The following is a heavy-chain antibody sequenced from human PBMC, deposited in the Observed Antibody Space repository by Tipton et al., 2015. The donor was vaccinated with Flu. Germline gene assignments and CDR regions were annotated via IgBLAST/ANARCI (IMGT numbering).Heavy chain of an antibody. CDR1: GASISSSY. J-gene: IGHJ1*01. Sequence: LRLSCTVSGASISSSYWSWIRQAPGKGLEWLAHIYYSGITNYNPYLKSRITISVDTSKNQFSLSLSSVTAADTAVYYCARDTSLQRWGQGTLVTVS. V-gene: IGHV4-59*01. CDR3: ARDTSLQR. CDR2: IYYSGIT.